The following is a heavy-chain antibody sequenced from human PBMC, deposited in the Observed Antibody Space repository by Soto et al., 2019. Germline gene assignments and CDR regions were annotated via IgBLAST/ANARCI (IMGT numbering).Heavy chain of an antibody. CDR2: ISWNSGSI. CDR1: GFTFDDYA. Sequence: EVQLVESGGGLVQPGRSLRLSCAASGFTFDDYAMHWVRQAPGKGLEWVSGISWNSGSIGYADSVKGRFTISRDNAKNSLSLQMNSLRAEDTALYYCAKEARGGWFDPWGQGTLVTVSS. D-gene: IGHD3-10*01. CDR3: AKEARGGWFDP. V-gene: IGHV3-9*01. J-gene: IGHJ5*02.